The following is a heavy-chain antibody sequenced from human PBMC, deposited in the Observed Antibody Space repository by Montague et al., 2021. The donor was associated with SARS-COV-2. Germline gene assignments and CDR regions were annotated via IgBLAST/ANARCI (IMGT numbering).Heavy chain of an antibody. CDR1: GFTFNNYA. V-gene: IGHV3-23*01. CDR2: IAHSGGT. J-gene: IGHJ4*02. D-gene: IGHD3-22*01. Sequence: SLRLSCAASGFTFNNYAMRWVRQVPGKGLEWVATIAHSGGTFYADSVGGRFTISRDNSKNTMYLRMNSLRVEDTAVYYCANYHDNTGYYGAFDNWGQGTLVTVSS. CDR3: ANYHDNTGYYGAFDN.